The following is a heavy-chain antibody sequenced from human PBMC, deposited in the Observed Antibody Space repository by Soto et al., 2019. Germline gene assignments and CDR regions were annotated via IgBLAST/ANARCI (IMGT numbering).Heavy chain of an antibody. J-gene: IGHJ6*02. V-gene: IGHV1-46*01. CDR3: ARDPYYYGSGSYDLMPSYGMDV. CDR2: INPSGGST. D-gene: IGHD3-10*01. Sequence: ASVKVSCKASGYTFTSYYMHWVRQAPGQGLEWMGIINPSGGSTNYAQKFQGRVTITADKSTSTAYVELSSLRSEDTAVYYCARDPYYYGSGSYDLMPSYGMDVWGQGTTVTVSS. CDR1: GYTFTSYY.